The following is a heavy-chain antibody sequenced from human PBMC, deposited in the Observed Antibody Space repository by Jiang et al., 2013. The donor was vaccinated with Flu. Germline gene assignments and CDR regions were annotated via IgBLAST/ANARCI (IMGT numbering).Heavy chain of an antibody. CDR2: ISSSSSYI. CDR3: ARANWDQLYDAFDI. J-gene: IGHJ3*02. V-gene: IGHV3-21*01. Sequence: VQLLESGGGLVKPGGSLRLSCAASGFTFSSYSMNWVRQAPGKGLEWVSSISSSSSYIYYADSVKGRFTISRDNAKNSLYLQMNSLRAEDTAVYYCARANWDQLYDAFDIWGQGTMVTVSS. D-gene: IGHD2-2*01. CDR1: GFTFSSYS.